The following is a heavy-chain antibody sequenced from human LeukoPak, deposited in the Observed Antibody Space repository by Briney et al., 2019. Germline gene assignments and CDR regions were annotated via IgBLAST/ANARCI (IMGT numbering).Heavy chain of an antibody. V-gene: IGHV3-21*01. Sequence: GGSLRLSCAASGFTFSSYSMNWVRQAPGKGLEWVSSISSSSSYIYYADSVKGRFTTSRDNAKNSLYLQMNSLRAEDTAVYYCARLDCSSTSCSDYWGQGTLVTVSS. CDR1: GFTFSSYS. CDR3: ARLDCSSTSCSDY. J-gene: IGHJ4*02. CDR2: ISSSSSYI. D-gene: IGHD2-2*01.